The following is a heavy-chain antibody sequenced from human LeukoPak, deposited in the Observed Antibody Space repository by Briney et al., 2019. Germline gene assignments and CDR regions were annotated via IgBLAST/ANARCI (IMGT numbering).Heavy chain of an antibody. J-gene: IGHJ6*03. CDR3: ARDRVGQQLVGRKYYYYYMDV. V-gene: IGHV4-61*08. CDR2: MYYSGST. Sequence: PSETLSLTCTVSSGSISSSGYYWGWVRQPPGKGLEWIGYMYYSGSTNYNPSLKSRVTISVDMSKNQVSLKLSSVTAADTAVYYCARDRVGQQLVGRKYYYYYMDVWGKGTTVTISS. D-gene: IGHD6-13*01. CDR1: SGSISSSGYY.